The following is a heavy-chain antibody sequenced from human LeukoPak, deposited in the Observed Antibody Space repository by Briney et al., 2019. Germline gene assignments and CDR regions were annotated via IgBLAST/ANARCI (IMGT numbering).Heavy chain of an antibody. CDR3: VSPKTNGWFDS. J-gene: IGHJ5*01. Sequence: SETLSLTCTVSGYSVSSGYFWGWIRQPPGKRLEWIGNMYHTGTTYYNPSLKSRVTITIDTSKNQFSLKLRSVTAADTAVYYCVSPKTNGWFDSWGQGSLVTVSS. V-gene: IGHV4-38-2*02. CDR2: MYHTGTT. D-gene: IGHD2-8*01. CDR1: GYSVSSGYF.